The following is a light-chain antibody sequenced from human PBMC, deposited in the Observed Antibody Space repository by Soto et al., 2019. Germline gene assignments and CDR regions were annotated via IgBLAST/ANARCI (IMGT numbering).Light chain of an antibody. CDR3: QQTYITPPWT. Sequence: DIQMTQSPSSLSASVGDRVTITCRASQSISTYLNWYQQKPGKAPKLLIYATSSLQSGVPSRFSGSGSGTDFTLTIRGLEPEDFAVYYCQQTYITPPWTFGQGTKVDMK. CDR2: ATS. CDR1: QSISTY. V-gene: IGKV1-39*01. J-gene: IGKJ1*01.